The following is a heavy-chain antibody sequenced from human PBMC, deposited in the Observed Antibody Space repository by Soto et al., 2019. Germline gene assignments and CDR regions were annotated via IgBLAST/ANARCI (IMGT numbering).Heavy chain of an antibody. Sequence: GGSLRLSCAASGFSFGSYALSWVRQAPGKGLEWVSTISGSDGKTFYADSVKGRFSISRDTSQSALYLRMNSLRADDTAMYYCARWSYLDYWGQGTRVTVSS. J-gene: IGHJ4*02. D-gene: IGHD3-3*01. CDR1: GFSFGSYA. CDR2: ISGSDGKT. CDR3: ARWSYLDY. V-gene: IGHV3-23*01.